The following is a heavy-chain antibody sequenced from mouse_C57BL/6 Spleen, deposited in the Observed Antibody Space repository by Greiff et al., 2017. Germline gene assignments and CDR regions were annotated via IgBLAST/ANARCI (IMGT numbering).Heavy chain of an antibody. Sequence: VQLQQSGAELARPGASVKLSCKASGYTFTSYGISWVKQRTGQGLEWIGEIYPRSGNTYYNEKFKGKATLTADKSSSTAYMELRSLTSEDSAVYFCARAYYSNYDGYFDVWGTGTTVTVSS. CDR1: GYTFTSYG. CDR3: ARAYYSNYDGYFDV. V-gene: IGHV1-81*01. D-gene: IGHD2-5*01. CDR2: IYPRSGNT. J-gene: IGHJ1*03.